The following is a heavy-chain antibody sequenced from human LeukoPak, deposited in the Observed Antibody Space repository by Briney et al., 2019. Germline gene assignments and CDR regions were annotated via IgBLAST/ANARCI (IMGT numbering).Heavy chain of an antibody. D-gene: IGHD6-19*01. CDR3: AGAVAEHQFDY. Sequence: ASVKVSCKAAGYTFTSYGINWVRQAPGQGLEWMGWISTYNGNTHYAQKLQGRVTMTTDTATSTAYMELSSLRSEDTAVYYCAGAVAEHQFDYWGQGTLVTVSS. J-gene: IGHJ4*02. CDR1: GYTFTSYG. CDR2: ISTYNGNT. V-gene: IGHV1-18*01.